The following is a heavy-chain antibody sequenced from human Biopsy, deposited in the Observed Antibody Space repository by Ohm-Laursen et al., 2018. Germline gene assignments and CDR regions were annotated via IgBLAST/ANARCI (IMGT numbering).Heavy chain of an antibody. V-gene: IGHV4-59*02. CDR1: GGSASSYL. D-gene: IGHD4-11*01. CDR2: IYNSGST. J-gene: IGHJ5*02. CDR3: ASFNDYKGSWFDP. Sequence: SETRSLTCSVSGGSASSYLWSWIRQPPGKGLEWIGNIYNSGSTSYNPSLKSRVTISVDTSKNQFSLKLNSATAADTAVYYCASFNDYKGSWFDPWGQGTLVTVSS.